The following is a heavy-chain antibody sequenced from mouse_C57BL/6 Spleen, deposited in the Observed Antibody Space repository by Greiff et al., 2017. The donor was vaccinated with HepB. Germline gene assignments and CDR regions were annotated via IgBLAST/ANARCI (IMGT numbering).Heavy chain of an antibody. CDR3: AVYGNYDY. D-gene: IGHD2-1*01. CDR2: IYPGDGDT. J-gene: IGHJ2*01. V-gene: IGHV1-82*01. Sequence: QVQLQQSGPELVKPGASVKISCKASGYAFSSSWMNWVKQRPGKGLEWIGRIYPGDGDTNYNGKFKGKATLTADKSSSTAYMQLSSLTSEDSAVYFRAVYGNYDYWGQGTTLPVSS. CDR1: GYAFSSSW.